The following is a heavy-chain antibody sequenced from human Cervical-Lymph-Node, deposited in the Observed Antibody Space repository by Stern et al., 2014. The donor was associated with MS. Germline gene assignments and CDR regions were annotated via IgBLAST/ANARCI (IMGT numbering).Heavy chain of an antibody. V-gene: IGHV3-30*03. D-gene: IGHD6-19*01. CDR3: ARGSDWYPLDY. CDR2: ISFDGAKT. J-gene: IGHJ4*02. Sequence: VQLVESGGGVVQPGRSLRLSCSPSGFAFSTYGMHLVRQAPGKGLEWVALISFDGAKTYYADSVKGRFTISRDNPKNTLYLQMKSLRGEDTAVYYCARGSDWYPLDYWGQGTLVTVSS. CDR1: GFAFSTYG.